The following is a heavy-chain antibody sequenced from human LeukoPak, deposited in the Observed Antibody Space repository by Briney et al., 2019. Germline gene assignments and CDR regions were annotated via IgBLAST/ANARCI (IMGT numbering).Heavy chain of an antibody. Sequence: ASVKVSCKASGYTFTSYGISWVRQAPGQGLEWMGWISAYNGNTNYAQKLQGRVTMTTDTSTSTASMELRSLRSDDTAVYYCGRGAPKAKVREHWGQGTLVTVSS. V-gene: IGHV1-18*01. CDR3: GRGAPKAKVREH. CDR2: ISAYNGNT. J-gene: IGHJ4*02. CDR1: GYTFTSYG. D-gene: IGHD1-1*01.